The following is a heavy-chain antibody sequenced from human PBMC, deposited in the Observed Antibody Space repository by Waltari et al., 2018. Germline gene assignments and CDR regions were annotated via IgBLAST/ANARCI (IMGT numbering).Heavy chain of an antibody. CDR1: GGSFSGYY. CDR3: ARGGQWKFDY. Sequence: QVQLQQWGAGLLKPSETLSLTCVVYGGSFSGYYWGWIRQSPGKGLGGIGEMNNRGSANNNQYHKRRVTISVDTSKNKFSLKVGSVTAADTAVYYCARGGQWKFDYWGQGTLVTVSS. D-gene: IGHD6-19*01. J-gene: IGHJ4*02. CDR2: MNNRGSA. V-gene: IGHV4-34*01.